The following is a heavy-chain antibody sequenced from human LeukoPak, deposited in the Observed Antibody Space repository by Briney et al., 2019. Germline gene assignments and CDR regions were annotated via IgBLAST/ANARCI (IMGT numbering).Heavy chain of an antibody. Sequence: PGGSLRLSCAASGFTFSSYAMSWVRQAPGKGLEWVSAISGSGGSTYYADSVKGRFTISRDNSKNTLYLQMNSLRAEDTAVYYCAKDQVSGGSGSWDYWGQGTLVTVSS. CDR3: AKDQVSGGSGSWDY. V-gene: IGHV3-23*01. CDR2: ISGSGGST. D-gene: IGHD3-10*01. J-gene: IGHJ4*02. CDR1: GFTFSSYA.